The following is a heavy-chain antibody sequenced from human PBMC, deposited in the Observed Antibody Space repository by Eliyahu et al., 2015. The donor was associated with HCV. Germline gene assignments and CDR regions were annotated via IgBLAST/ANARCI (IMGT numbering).Heavy chain of an antibody. V-gene: IGHV3-15*01. CDR2: IKTQSDGGTR. J-gene: IGHJ6*02. D-gene: IGHD2-21*01. CDR3: AAERDAPYYYDGMDV. Sequence: EVQLVETGGGLVEPGGSLGLSCVASEFNLTNAWMGXVRQGPGGGVGGVGRIKTQSDGGTRDYAAPVKGRFRISRDDSKNMVYLQMMSLKAEDTAVYYCAAERDAPYYYDGMDVWGRGTTVTVSS. CDR1: EFNLTNAW.